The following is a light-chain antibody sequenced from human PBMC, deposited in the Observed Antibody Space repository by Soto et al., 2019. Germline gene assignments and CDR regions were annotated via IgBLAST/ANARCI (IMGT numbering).Light chain of an antibody. J-gene: IGKJ4*01. Sequence: TLSLSPGERATPSCRASQSVSSYLAWYQQKPGQAPRLLIYDASNRATGIPARFSGSGFGTDFTLTISSLEPEDFAVYYCQQRSNWPLTFGGGTKVDIK. CDR2: DAS. CDR3: QQRSNWPLT. V-gene: IGKV3-11*01. CDR1: QSVSSY.